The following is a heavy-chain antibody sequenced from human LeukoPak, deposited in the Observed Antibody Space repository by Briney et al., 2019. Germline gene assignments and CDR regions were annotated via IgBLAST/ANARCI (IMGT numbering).Heavy chain of an antibody. CDR3: VRYDFWSGYFDY. Sequence: PGGSLRLSCVVSGFTFSDSAVHWVRQASGKGLEWVGRIRSKANNYATAYAASVKGRFTISRDNAKNSLYLQMNSLRAEDTAVYYCVRYDFWSGYFDYWGQGTLVTVSS. CDR2: IRSKANNYAT. V-gene: IGHV3-73*01. D-gene: IGHD3-3*01. J-gene: IGHJ4*02. CDR1: GFTFSDSA.